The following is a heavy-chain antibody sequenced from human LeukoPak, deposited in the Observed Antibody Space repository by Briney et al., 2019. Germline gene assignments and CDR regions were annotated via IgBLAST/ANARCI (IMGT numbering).Heavy chain of an antibody. J-gene: IGHJ4*02. D-gene: IGHD1-26*01. CDR2: VSGRGDDT. CDR1: GFTFSNYA. CDR3: TKEDGGSYYYFDY. V-gene: IGHV3-23*01. Sequence: PGGSLRLSCAASGFTFSNYAMSWVRQAPGRGLEWVSTVSGRGDDTYYLDSVKGRFTISRDNSKNTLYLQMNSLRAEDAAIYYFTKEDGGSYYYFDYWGQGTLVTVSS.